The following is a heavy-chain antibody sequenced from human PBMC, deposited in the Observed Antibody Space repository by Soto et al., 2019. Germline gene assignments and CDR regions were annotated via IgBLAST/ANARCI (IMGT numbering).Heavy chain of an antibody. J-gene: IGHJ6*02. V-gene: IGHV3-9*01. D-gene: IGHD4-17*01. Sequence: GGSLRLSCAASGFRFDDYAMHWVRQAPGKGLEWVSGISWSSGSIGYAASVKGRFTISRDNDGNSLFLQMNGLRSDDTALYYCARTTVTTGFYYGMDLWGQGTMVTVSS. CDR1: GFRFDDYA. CDR3: ARTTVTTGFYYGMDL. CDR2: ISWSSGSI.